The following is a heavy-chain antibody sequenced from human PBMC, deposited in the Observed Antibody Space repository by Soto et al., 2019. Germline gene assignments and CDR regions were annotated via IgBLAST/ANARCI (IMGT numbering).Heavy chain of an antibody. J-gene: IGHJ4*02. CDR1: GFTFTDYY. Sequence: QVHLMESGGGLVKPGGSLRLSCEGSGFTFTDYYMTWIRQAPGKGLEWVAYINTLSTAIYYADSVKGRFTISRDNAKNSLYLQMNGLRAEDTATYYCARRLQWQLRPLASWGRGTLVTVSS. CDR3: ARRLQWQLRPLAS. D-gene: IGHD6-19*01. V-gene: IGHV3-11*01. CDR2: INTLSTAI.